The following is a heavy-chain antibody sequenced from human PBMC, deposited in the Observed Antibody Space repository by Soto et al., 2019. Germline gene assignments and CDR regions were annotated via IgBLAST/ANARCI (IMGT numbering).Heavy chain of an antibody. CDR3: ARDYDKSGYDYFDP. D-gene: IGHD3-22*01. Sequence: GASVKVSCKASEYSLTGHYLHWVRQAPGQGLEWMGWIDPKSGDTKYAPKFQDRVTMTSATSISTAYMDLTNLRYDDTAVYYCARDYDKSGYDYFDPWGQGTLVTVSS. V-gene: IGHV1-2*02. J-gene: IGHJ5*02. CDR2: IDPKSGDT. CDR1: EYSLTGHY.